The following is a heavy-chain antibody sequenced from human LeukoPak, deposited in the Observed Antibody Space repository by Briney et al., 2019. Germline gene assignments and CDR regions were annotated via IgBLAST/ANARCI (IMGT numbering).Heavy chain of an antibody. CDR2: INDDGSDT. D-gene: IGHD3-22*01. V-gene: IGHV3-74*01. Sequence: GGSLRLSCAASGFTFKLYWMHWVRQVPGKGPVWVARINDDGSDTDYADSVKGRFTISRDDAKNMLFLQMNSLRGEDTAVYHCVRGGPSTWFWGQGTLVTVSS. CDR3: VRGGPSTWF. J-gene: IGHJ4*02. CDR1: GFTFKLYW.